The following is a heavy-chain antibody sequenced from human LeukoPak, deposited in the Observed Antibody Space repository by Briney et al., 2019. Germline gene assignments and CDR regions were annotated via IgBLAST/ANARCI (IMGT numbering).Heavy chain of an antibody. CDR3: AYSNTWAWYFDI. D-gene: IGHD4-11*01. Sequence: SETLSLTCIVSGGPINRSGYYWRWIRKPPGMGLEWIGVIYYSGSTYHNANLKSRVTISVDTPNNQFSLNLTAVTAADKAVYYCAYSNTWAWYFDIWGRGTLVTVSS. J-gene: IGHJ2*01. CDR1: GGPINRSGYY. CDR2: IYYSGST. V-gene: IGHV4-39*01.